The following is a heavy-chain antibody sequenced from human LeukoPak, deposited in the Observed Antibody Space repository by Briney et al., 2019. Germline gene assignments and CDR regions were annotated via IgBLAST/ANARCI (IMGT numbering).Heavy chain of an antibody. D-gene: IGHD3-3*01. CDR3: ARQRDFWSGYYFDY. CDR1: GGSISSGSYY. J-gene: IGHJ4*02. Sequence: PSETLSLTCTVSGGSISSGSYYWSWIRQPAGKGLEWIGRIYTSGSTNYNPSLKSRVTISVDTSKNQFSLKLSSVTAADTAVYYCARQRDFWSGYYFDYWAREPWSPSPQ. CDR2: IYTSGST. V-gene: IGHV4-61*02.